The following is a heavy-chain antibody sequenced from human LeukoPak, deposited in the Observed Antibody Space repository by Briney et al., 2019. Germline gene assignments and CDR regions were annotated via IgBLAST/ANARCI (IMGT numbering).Heavy chain of an antibody. V-gene: IGHV3-21*01. D-gene: IGHD5-12*01. CDR2: ISSSSSYI. J-gene: IGHJ4*02. CDR3: ARVADIVATIIWGDFDY. CDR1: GFTFSSYS. Sequence: PGGSLRLSCAASGFTFSSYSMNWVRQAPGKGLEWVSSISSSSSYIYYADSVKGRFTISRDNAKNPLYLQMNSLRAEDTAVYYCARVADIVATIIWGDFDYWGQGTLVTVSS.